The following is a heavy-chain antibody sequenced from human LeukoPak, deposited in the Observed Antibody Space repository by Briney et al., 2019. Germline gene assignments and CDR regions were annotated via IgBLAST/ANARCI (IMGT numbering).Heavy chain of an antibody. V-gene: IGHV3-23*01. CDR3: AKDRRLAAFDY. CDR1: GFIFSSYG. Sequence: GGSLRLPCTASGFIFSSYGMNWVRQAPGKGLEWVSGITGRGENIYYAGSVKGRFTISRDNSKNTLYLQMNSLRAEDTAVYYCAKDRRLAAFDYGGQGTLVTVSS. J-gene: IGHJ4*02. CDR2: ITGRGENI. D-gene: IGHD6-25*01.